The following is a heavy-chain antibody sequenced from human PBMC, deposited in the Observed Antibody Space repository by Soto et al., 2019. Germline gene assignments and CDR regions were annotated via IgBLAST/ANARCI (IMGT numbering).Heavy chain of an antibody. CDR3: ARMGKQPYSDY. CDR1: DYTLTSYG. J-gene: IGHJ4*02. Sequence: ASVKVSCKASDYTLTSYGIIWVRQAPGQGLEWMGWINAYNGHTNSAQKFQGRVIMTTDTSTNTAYMELRSLRSDDTAVYYCARMGKQPYSDYWGQGTLVTVSS. V-gene: IGHV1-18*04. CDR2: INAYNGHT. D-gene: IGHD5-18*01.